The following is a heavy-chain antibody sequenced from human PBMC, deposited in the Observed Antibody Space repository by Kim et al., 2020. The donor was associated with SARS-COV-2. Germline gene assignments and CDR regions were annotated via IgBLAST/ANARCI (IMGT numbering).Heavy chain of an antibody. D-gene: IGHD3-22*01. CDR1: GGSFGGYS. Sequence: SETLSLTCAVDGGSFGGYSWTWIRQPPGKGLEWIGEINHRGSTKYNSSLKSRVTISLDTSKNQFSLRLKYVTAADTAVYYCARGKSEISMIVVVMTGASYYFDFWGQGNLVTVTS. CDR3: ARGKSEISMIVVVMTGASYYFDF. CDR2: INHRGST. V-gene: IGHV4-34*01. J-gene: IGHJ4*02.